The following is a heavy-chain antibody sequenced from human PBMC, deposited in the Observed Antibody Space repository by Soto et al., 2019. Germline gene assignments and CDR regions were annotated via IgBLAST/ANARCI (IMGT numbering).Heavy chain of an antibody. D-gene: IGHD3-22*01. V-gene: IGHV3-30*18. CDR1: GFTFSSYG. Sequence: VQLVESGGGVVQPGRSLRLSCAASGFTFSSYGMHWVRQAPGKGLEWVAVISYDGSNKYYADSVKGRFTISRDNSKNTLYLQMNSLRAEDTAVYYCAKDAETYYYDSSGYYHYFDYWGQGTLVTVSS. CDR3: AKDAETYYYDSSGYYHYFDY. CDR2: ISYDGSNK. J-gene: IGHJ4*02.